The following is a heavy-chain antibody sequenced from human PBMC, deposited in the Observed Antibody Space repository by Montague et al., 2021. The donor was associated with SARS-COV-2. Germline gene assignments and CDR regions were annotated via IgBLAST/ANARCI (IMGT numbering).Heavy chain of an antibody. CDR1: GGSFNDYY. J-gene: IGHJ4*02. V-gene: IGHV4-34*01. D-gene: IGHD3-10*01. Sequence: SETLSLTCAVYGGSFNDYYWSWIRQPPGKGLEWIGQINHSGSTNYNPSLKSRVTISVDTSKNQFSLKLRSMTAADTAVYYCARGTIWFGELLTLWYFDYWGQGTLVTVSS. CDR2: INHSGST. CDR3: ARGTIWFGELLTLWYFDY.